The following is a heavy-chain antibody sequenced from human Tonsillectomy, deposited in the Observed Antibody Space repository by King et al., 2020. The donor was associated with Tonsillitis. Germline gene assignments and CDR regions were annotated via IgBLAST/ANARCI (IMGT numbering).Heavy chain of an antibody. J-gene: IGHJ4*02. CDR1: GFTVSSYA. Sequence: VQLVESGGGVVQPWRALRLSCAASGFTVSSYAMHLVRQAPGKGLEWVAVIAFDGSSKHYADSVKGRFTISRDNSKNTVYLQMNSLRAEDTAVYYCARDKESGSFYGYFENWGQGALVTVSS. D-gene: IGHD1-26*01. V-gene: IGHV3-30-3*01. CDR2: IAFDGSSK. CDR3: ARDKESGSFYGYFEN.